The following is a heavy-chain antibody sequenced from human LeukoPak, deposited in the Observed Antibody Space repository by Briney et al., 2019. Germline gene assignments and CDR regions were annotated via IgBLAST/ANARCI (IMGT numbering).Heavy chain of an antibody. D-gene: IGHD3-9*01. CDR2: IYYSGST. J-gene: IGHJ6*02. CDR3: ARDRAFSDILTGYPAPYYYYGMDV. CDR1: GGSISSGGYY. Sequence: SETLSLTCTVSGGSISSGGYYWSWIRQHPGKGLEWIGYIYYSGSTYYNPSLKSRVTISVDTSKNQFSLKLSSVTAADTAVYYCARDRAFSDILTGYPAPYYYYGMDVWGQGTTVTVSS. V-gene: IGHV4-31*03.